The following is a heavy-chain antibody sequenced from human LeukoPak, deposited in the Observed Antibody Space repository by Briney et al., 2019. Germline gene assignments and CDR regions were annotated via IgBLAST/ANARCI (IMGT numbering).Heavy chain of an antibody. CDR2: ISSSGSSI. V-gene: IGHV3-48*03. J-gene: IGHJ6*02. CDR1: GFTFSSYE. D-gene: IGHD2-2*01. CDR3: ARDPRCSSMSCYRSSFYGMDV. Sequence: GGSLRLSCTASGFTFSSYEMNWVRQAPGKGLEWVSYISSSGSSIYYADSVKGRFTISRDNAKNSLYLQMNSLRAEDTAVYYCARDPRCSSMSCYRSSFYGMDVWGQGTTVTVSS.